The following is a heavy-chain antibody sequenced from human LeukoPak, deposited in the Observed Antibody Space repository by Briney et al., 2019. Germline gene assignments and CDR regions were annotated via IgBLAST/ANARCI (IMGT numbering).Heavy chain of an antibody. CDR3: ARGDGDFAWSDFDF. D-gene: IGHD3-9*01. V-gene: IGHV3-74*03. Sequence: GGSLRLSCAASGFTFSRYWMHWVGQAPGKGLVWVSRISNNGKDTKFAVSVRGRFTISRDNAKNTLYLDLHSLSFEDPGVYYCARGDGDFAWSDFDFWGQGTLVTVSS. CDR1: GFTFSRYW. J-gene: IGHJ4*02. CDR2: ISNNGKDT.